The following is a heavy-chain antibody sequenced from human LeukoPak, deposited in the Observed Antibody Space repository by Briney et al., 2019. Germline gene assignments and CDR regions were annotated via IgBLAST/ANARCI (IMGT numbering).Heavy chain of an antibody. CDR3: AKARYCSSTSCYVFEY. CDR1: GFTFSSYA. CDR2: ISTGGGST. Sequence: GGSLRLSCAASGFTFSSYAMSWVRQAPGKGLEWVSGISTGGGSTYYAESVKGRFTISRDNSKNTLYLQMNSLRAEDTAVYYCAKARYCSSTSCYVFEYWGQGTLVTDSS. D-gene: IGHD2-2*01. V-gene: IGHV3-23*01. J-gene: IGHJ4*02.